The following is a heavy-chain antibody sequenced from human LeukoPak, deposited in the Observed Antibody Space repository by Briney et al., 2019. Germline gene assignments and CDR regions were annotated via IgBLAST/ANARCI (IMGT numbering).Heavy chain of an antibody. Sequence: SETLSLTSTVSGGSISSGDYYWSWIRQPPGKGLEWIGYIYYSGSTYYNPSLKSRVTISVDTSNNQFSLKLSSVTAADTAVYYCAREALRPSRWFDPWGQGTLVTVSS. J-gene: IGHJ5*02. CDR3: AREALRPSRWFDP. CDR2: IYYSGST. V-gene: IGHV4-30-4*01. CDR1: GGSISSGDYY. D-gene: IGHD4-17*01.